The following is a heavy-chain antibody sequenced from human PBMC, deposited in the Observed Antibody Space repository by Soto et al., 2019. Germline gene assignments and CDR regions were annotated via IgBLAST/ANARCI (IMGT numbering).Heavy chain of an antibody. CDR3: ARAAVLYYDILTGYYPIFDY. J-gene: IGHJ4*02. D-gene: IGHD3-9*01. CDR1: GYTFTGYY. CDR2: INPNSGGT. Sequence: ASVKVSCKASGYTFTGYYMHWLRQSPGQGLEWVGWINPNSGGTNYAQKFQGRVTMTRDTSISTAYMELSRLRSDDTAVYYCARAAVLYYDILTGYYPIFDYWGQGTLVTVSS. V-gene: IGHV1-2*02.